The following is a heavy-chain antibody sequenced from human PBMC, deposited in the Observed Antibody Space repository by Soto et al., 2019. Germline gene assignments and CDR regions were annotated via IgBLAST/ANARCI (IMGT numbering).Heavy chain of an antibody. CDR2: ISGSGDST. J-gene: IGHJ6*02. CDR1: GFTSSNYA. CDR3: AKALRYFDWLVRPWNSMDV. V-gene: IGHV3-23*01. Sequence: EVQLLESGGGLVQPGGSLRLSCAASGFTSSNYAMSWVRQAPGKGLEWVSTISGSGDSTYYADSVKGRFTISRDNSRNTLCLQMNSLRDEDTAVYYCAKALRYFDWLVRPWNSMDVWGQGTTSTVSS. D-gene: IGHD3-9*01.